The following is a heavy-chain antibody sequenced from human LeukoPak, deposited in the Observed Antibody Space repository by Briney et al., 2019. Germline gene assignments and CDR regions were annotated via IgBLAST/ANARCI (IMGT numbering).Heavy chain of an antibody. CDR3: AKEVDIAVAGPLDY. J-gene: IGHJ4*02. CDR1: GFTFSSYG. Sequence: GGSLRLSCAASGFTFSSYGMHWVRQAPGKGLEWVAFIRYDGSYKYYADSVKGRFTISRDNSKNTLYLQMNSLRAEDTAVYYCAKEVDIAVAGPLDYWGQGTLVTVSS. CDR2: IRYDGSYK. D-gene: IGHD6-19*01. V-gene: IGHV3-30*02.